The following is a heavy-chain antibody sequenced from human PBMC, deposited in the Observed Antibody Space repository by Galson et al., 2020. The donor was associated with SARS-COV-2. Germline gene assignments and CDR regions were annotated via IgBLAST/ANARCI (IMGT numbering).Heavy chain of an antibody. J-gene: IGHJ6*03. Sequence: QLGESLKISCAASGFTFSSYWMSWVRQAPGKGLEWVANIKQDGSEKYYVDSVKGRFTISRDNAKNSLYLQMNSLRAEDTAVYYCARDLQLHGKSLVRYYYYVYVWGKGTTVTVSS. CDR2: IKQDGSEK. CDR3: ARDLQLHGKSLVRYYYYVYV. V-gene: IGHV3-7*01. CDR1: GFTFSSYW. D-gene: IGHD5-12*01.